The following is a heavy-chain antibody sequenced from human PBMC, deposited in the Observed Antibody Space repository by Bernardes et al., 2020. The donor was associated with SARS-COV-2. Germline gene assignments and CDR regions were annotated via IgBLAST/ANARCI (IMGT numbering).Heavy chain of an antibody. V-gene: IGHV5-51*01. Sequence: GESLKISCKGSGYGFSNFWLAWVRQIPGKGLELMGTIYPGDSDTRYSPSFRGQVTIPADKSISAAYLQWSALKASDTAIYYCATATVDDRGAFDIWGQGTMVTVSS. D-gene: IGHD1-26*01. J-gene: IGHJ3*02. CDR3: ATATVDDRGAFDI. CDR1: GYGFSNFW. CDR2: IYPGDSDT.